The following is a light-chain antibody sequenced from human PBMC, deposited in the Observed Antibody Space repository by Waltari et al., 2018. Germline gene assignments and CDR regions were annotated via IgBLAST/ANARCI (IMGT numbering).Light chain of an antibody. Sequence: SYGLTQPPSVSVSPGQTARITCGGDYFWTEDLNWYQQKPPQAPLLVIYTNSARPSGIPDRFSGSRSGNTATLIIGGVEAGDEAEYYCQVWDVESDHVFFGGGTRLTVL. J-gene: IGLJ7*01. CDR1: YFWTED. CDR2: TNS. V-gene: IGLV3-21*01. CDR3: QVWDVESDHVF.